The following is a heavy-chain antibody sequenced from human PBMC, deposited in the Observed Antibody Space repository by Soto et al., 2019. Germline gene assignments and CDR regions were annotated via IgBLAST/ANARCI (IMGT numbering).Heavy chain of an antibody. CDR1: GFIFSSYT. Sequence: EVQLVESGGGLVKPGGSLRLSCAASGFIFSSYTMTWVRLAPGKGLEWVSSISSSSSNIEYADSVKGRFSVSRDNANNSLFLQINSLRAEDTAVYYCAREDYAGASPRFDYWGLGALVTVSS. CDR2: ISSSSSNI. D-gene: IGHD4-17*01. V-gene: IGHV3-21*01. CDR3: AREDYAGASPRFDY. J-gene: IGHJ4*02.